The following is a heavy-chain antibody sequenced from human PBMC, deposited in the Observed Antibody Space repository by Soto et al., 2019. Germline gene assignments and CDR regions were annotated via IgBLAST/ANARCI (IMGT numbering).Heavy chain of an antibody. CDR3: AREGRVVVVAATPFDYYYMDV. V-gene: IGHV1-46*03. J-gene: IGHJ6*03. Sequence: ASVKVSCKASGYTFTSYYIHWVRQAPGQGLEWMGIINPSGGSTSYAQKFQGRVTMTRDTSTSTVYMELSSLRSEDTAVYYCAREGRVVVVAATPFDYYYMDVWGKGTTVTVSS. D-gene: IGHD2-15*01. CDR1: GYTFTSYY. CDR2: INPSGGST.